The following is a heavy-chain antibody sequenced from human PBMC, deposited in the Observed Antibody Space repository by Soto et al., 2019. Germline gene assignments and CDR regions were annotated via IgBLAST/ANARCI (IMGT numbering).Heavy chain of an antibody. CDR3: ASRDPGTSVDY. CDR2: IYRTGST. Sequence: SETLPLTCAVSGGSFTSNNWWTWVRQPPGQGLEWIGEIYRTGSTNYNPSLKSRVTISLDKSENQFSLKVTSLTAADTAVYYCASRDPGTSVDYWGQGTLVTVSS. CDR1: GGSFTSNNW. J-gene: IGHJ4*02. V-gene: IGHV4-4*02. D-gene: IGHD1-7*01.